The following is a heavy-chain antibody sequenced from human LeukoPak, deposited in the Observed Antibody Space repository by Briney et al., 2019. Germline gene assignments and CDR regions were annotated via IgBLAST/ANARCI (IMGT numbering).Heavy chain of an antibody. D-gene: IGHD2-2*02. CDR2: ISPTGAGT. CDR1: GFTFNGYA. Sequence: GGSLRLSCAASGFTFNGYAMSWVRQAPGKGLEWVSAISPTGAGTYYADSVKGLFTISRDNSKNTLYLQMNSLRAEDTAVYYCAKYTERAFDIWGQGTMVTVSS. J-gene: IGHJ3*02. V-gene: IGHV3-23*01. CDR3: AKYTERAFDI.